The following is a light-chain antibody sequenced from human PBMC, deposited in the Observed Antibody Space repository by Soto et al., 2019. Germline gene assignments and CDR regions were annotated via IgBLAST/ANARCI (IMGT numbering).Light chain of an antibody. CDR3: SSYTSSSTYV. Sequence: QSALTQPPSVSGSPGQSVTISCTGTSSDVGSYNRVSWYQQPPGTAPKLMIYEVSNRPSGVPDRLSGSKSGNTASLTISGLQAEDEADYYCSSYTSSSTYVFGTGTKV. J-gene: IGLJ1*01. CDR1: SSDVGSYNR. V-gene: IGLV2-18*02. CDR2: EVS.